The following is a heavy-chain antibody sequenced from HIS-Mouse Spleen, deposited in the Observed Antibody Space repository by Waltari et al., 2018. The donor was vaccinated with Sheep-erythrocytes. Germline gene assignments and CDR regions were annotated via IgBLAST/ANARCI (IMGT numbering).Heavy chain of an antibody. D-gene: IGHD6-13*01. CDR3: ARLPGSWYVDY. CDR1: GYTFTSYG. J-gene: IGHJ4*02. Sequence: QVQLVQSGAEVKKPGASVKVSCKASGYTFTSYGISWVRQAPEQGLEWLGGISTYNGNTNYAPKLKGRVTMTTATSTTTAYMELRSLRSDDTAVYYCARLPGSWYVDYWGQGTLVTVSS. CDR2: ISTYNGNT. V-gene: IGHV1-18*01.